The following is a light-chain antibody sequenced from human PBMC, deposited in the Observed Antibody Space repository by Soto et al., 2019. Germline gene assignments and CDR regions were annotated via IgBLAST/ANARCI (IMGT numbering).Light chain of an antibody. CDR3: QQYRSWPRT. CDR1: QDVMYD. Sequence: EIVLTQSPAALSVSPGGRATLSCRASQDVMYDLAWYQQKPGHAPRLLVYGASTRATDAPPRFRGSGSGREYSLPTSSLQYEDFATYNCQQYRSWPRTFGQGSRVEIK. J-gene: IGKJ1*01. CDR2: GAS. V-gene: IGKV3-15*01.